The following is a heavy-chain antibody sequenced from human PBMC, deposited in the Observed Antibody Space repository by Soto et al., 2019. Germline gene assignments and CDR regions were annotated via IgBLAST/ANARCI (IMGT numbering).Heavy chain of an antibody. CDR1: GYTFTSYG. V-gene: IGHV1-18*04. CDR2: ISAYNGNT. Sequence: QVQLVQSGAEVKKPGASVKVSCKASGYTFTSYGISWVRQAPGQGLEWMGWISAYNGNTNYAQKLQGRVTMTTDTSTSTAYMELRSLRSDDTAVYYCARTAHCTNGVCSPEGAQNYYYYGMDVWGQGTTVTVSS. CDR3: ARTAHCTNGVCSPEGAQNYYYYGMDV. J-gene: IGHJ6*02. D-gene: IGHD2-8*01.